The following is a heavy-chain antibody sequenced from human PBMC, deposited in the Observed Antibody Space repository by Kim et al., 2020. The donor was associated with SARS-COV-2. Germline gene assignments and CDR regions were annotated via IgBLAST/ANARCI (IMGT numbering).Heavy chain of an antibody. CDR2: ISSSSSYI. J-gene: IGHJ3*02. CDR3: ARDIGVWEYSSSWLI. Sequence: GGSLRLSCAASGFTFSSYSMNWVRQAPGKGLEWVSSISSSSSYIYYADSVKGRFTISRDNAKNSLYLQMNSLRAEDTAVYYCARDIGVWEYSSSWLIWGQGTMVTVSS. V-gene: IGHV3-21*04. CDR1: GFTFSSYS. D-gene: IGHD6-13*01.